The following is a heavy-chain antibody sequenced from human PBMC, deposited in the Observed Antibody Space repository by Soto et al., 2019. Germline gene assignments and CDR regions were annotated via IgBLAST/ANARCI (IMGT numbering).Heavy chain of an antibody. V-gene: IGHV3-23*01. Sequence: GGSLRLSCAGSGFTFSSVAMTWVRQAPGKGLEWVSSISGSGDSTYYADSVKGRFTISRDNSKNTLYLQMNSLRAEDTAVYYCARDHVPRDSSGYYHYWGQGTLVTVSS. CDR1: GFTFSSVA. D-gene: IGHD3-22*01. CDR3: ARDHVPRDSSGYYHY. J-gene: IGHJ4*02. CDR2: ISGSGDST.